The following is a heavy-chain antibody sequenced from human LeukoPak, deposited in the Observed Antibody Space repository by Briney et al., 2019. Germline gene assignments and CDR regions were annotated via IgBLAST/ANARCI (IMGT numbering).Heavy chain of an antibody. J-gene: IGHJ4*02. CDR3: AKGGSSSWYDSLDY. Sequence: PGRSLRLSCAASGFTFDDYAMHWVRQAPGKGLEWVSGISWNSGSIGYADSVKGRFTISRDNAKNSLYLQMNSLRAEDTALYYCAKGGSSSWYDSLDYWGQGTLVTVSS. CDR1: GFTFDDYA. D-gene: IGHD6-13*01. V-gene: IGHV3-9*01. CDR2: ISWNSGSI.